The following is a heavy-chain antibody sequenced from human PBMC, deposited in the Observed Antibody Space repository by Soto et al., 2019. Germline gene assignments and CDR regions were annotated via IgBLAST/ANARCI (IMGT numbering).Heavy chain of an antibody. D-gene: IGHD2-15*01. J-gene: IGHJ6*03. Sequence: SETLSLTCTVSGGSISSSSYYWGWIRQPPGKGLEWIGSIYYSGSTYYNPSLKSRVTISVDTSKNQFSLKLSSVTAADTAVYYCARLGCSGGSCYGYYYYYYMDVWGKGTTVTVSS. CDR2: IYYSGST. CDR3: ARLGCSGGSCYGYYYYYYMDV. V-gene: IGHV4-39*01. CDR1: GGSISSSSYY.